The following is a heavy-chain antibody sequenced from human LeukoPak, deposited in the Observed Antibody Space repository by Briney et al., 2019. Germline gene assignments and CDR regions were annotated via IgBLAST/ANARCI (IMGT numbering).Heavy chain of an antibody. D-gene: IGHD2-2*02. CDR1: GGTLSSYA. CDR3: ARGYCSSTSCYKGRYNWFDP. CDR2: IIPILGIA. V-gene: IGHV1-69*04. Sequence: GASVKVSCKASGGTLSSYAISWVRQAPGQGLEWMGRIIPILGIANYAQKFQGRVTITADKSTSTAYVELSSLRSEDTAVYYCARGYCSSTSCYKGRYNWFDPWGQGTLVTVSS. J-gene: IGHJ5*02.